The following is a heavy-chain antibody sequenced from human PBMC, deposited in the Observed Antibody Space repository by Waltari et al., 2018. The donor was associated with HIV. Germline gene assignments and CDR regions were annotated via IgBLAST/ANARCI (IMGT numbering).Heavy chain of an antibody. Sequence: QVQLVQSGAEVKKPGASVKVSCKAFGYTFTSYAMHWVCQAPGQRLEWMGWINAGNGNKKYSQKFQGRVTITRDTSASTAYMELSSLRSEDTAVYYCARGYCSSTSCYGDFDYWGQGTLVTVSS. CDR3: ARGYCSSTSCYGDFDY. V-gene: IGHV1-3*01. CDR2: INAGNGNK. J-gene: IGHJ4*02. CDR1: GYTFTSYA. D-gene: IGHD2-2*01.